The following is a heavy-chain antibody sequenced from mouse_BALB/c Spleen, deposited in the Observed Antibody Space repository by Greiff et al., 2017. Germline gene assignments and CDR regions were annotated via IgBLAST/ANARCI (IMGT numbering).Heavy chain of an antibody. Sequence: VQRVESGGGLVKPGGSLKLSCAASGFTFSSYAMSWVRQTPEKRLEWVATISSGGSYTYYPDSVKGRFTISRDNAKNTLYLQMSSLRSEDTAMYYCARTGEYYFDYWGQGTTLTVSS. CDR1: GFTFSSYA. V-gene: IGHV5-9-3*01. CDR3: ARTGEYYFDY. CDR2: ISSGGSYT. J-gene: IGHJ2*01.